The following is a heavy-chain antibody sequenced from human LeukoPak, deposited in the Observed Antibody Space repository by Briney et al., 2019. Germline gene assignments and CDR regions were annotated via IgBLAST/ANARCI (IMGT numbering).Heavy chain of an antibody. Sequence: PSQTLSLTCTVSGGSISSGGYYWSWIRQHPGKGLEWIGYIYYSGSTYYNPSLKSRVTISVDTSKNQFSLKLSSVTAADTAVYYCARGYSNDYVWGSYRYNWFDPWGQGTLVTVSS. D-gene: IGHD3-16*02. J-gene: IGHJ5*02. V-gene: IGHV4-31*03. CDR3: ARGYSNDYVWGSYRYNWFDP. CDR2: IYYSGST. CDR1: GGSISSGGYY.